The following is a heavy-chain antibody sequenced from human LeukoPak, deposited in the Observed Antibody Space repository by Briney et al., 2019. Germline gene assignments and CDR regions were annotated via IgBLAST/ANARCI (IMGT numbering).Heavy chain of an antibody. CDR2: INPSGGGT. CDR3: ARDNSGYDYTFDY. J-gene: IGHJ4*02. V-gene: IGHV1-2*02. Sequence: EASVKVSCKASGYTFTSYYMHWVRQAPGQGLEWMGIINPSGGGTNYAQKFQGRVTMTRDTSISTAYMELSRLRSDDTAVYYCARDNSGYDYTFDYWGQGTLVTVSS. CDR1: GYTFTSYY. D-gene: IGHD5-12*01.